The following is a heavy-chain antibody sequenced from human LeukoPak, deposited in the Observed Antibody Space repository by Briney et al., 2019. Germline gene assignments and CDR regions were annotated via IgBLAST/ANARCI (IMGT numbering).Heavy chain of an antibody. CDR1: GFTFSSYW. D-gene: IGHD5-12*01. V-gene: IGHV3-30-3*01. Sequence: AGGSLRLSCAASGFTFSSYWMTWVRQAPGKGLEWVAVISYDGSNKYYADSVKGRFTISRDNSKNTLYLQMNSLRAEDTAVYYCARNWGYSGYAPPLDYWGQGTLVTVSS. CDR2: ISYDGSNK. J-gene: IGHJ4*02. CDR3: ARNWGYSGYAPPLDY.